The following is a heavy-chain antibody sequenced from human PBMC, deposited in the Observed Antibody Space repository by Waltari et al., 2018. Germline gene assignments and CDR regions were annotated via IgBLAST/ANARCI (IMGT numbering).Heavy chain of an antibody. CDR3: ARDGDSSGYLPGDFDY. V-gene: IGHV3-30-3*01. CDR1: GFTFSSYA. D-gene: IGHD3-22*01. J-gene: IGHJ4*02. Sequence: QVQLVESGGGVVQPGRSLRLSCAASGFTFSSYAMHWVRQAPGKGLEWVAVISYDGSNKYYADSVKGRFTISRDNSKNTLYLQMNSLRAEDTAVYYCARDGDSSGYLPGDFDYWGQGTLVTVSS. CDR2: ISYDGSNK.